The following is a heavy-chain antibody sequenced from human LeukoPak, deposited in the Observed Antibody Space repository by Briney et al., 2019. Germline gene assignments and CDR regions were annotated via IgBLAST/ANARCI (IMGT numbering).Heavy chain of an antibody. CDR3: AKMSGWSNFDY. V-gene: IGHV3-23*01. Sequence: GGSLRLSCAASGFTFSTYTMSWVRQAPGKGLEWVSAISGSGGSTYYADSVKGRFTISRDNCKNTLLLQMDSLRADDTAVYYCAKMSGWSNFDYWGQGTLVTVSS. CDR2: ISGSGGST. CDR1: GFTFSTYT. J-gene: IGHJ4*02. D-gene: IGHD6-19*01.